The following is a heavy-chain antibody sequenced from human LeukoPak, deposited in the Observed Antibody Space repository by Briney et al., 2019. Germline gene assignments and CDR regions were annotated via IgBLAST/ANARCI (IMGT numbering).Heavy chain of an antibody. Sequence: GESLKISCKGSGYSFTSDWIGWVRQMPGKGVEWMGIIYPGDSDTRYSPSFQGQVTISADKSISTAYLQWSSLKASDTAMYYCARFHSNSGSYYLDPWGQGTLVTVSS. J-gene: IGHJ5*02. V-gene: IGHV5-51*01. CDR1: GYSFTSDW. D-gene: IGHD1-26*01. CDR3: ARFHSNSGSYYLDP. CDR2: IYPGDSDT.